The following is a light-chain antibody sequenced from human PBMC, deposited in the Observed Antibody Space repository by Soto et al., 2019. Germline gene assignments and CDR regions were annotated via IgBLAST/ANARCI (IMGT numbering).Light chain of an antibody. Sequence: DIVMTQSPDSLAVSLGERATINCKSSQSVLYSSNNKNYLAWYQQKPGQAPKLLIYWASTRESGVPDRFSGSGSGTDFTLTITSLEAEDVAVYYCQQYYSTPRGTFGQGTQVEIK. V-gene: IGKV4-1*01. CDR3: QQYYSTPRGT. CDR1: QSVLYSSNNKNY. J-gene: IGKJ1*01. CDR2: WAS.